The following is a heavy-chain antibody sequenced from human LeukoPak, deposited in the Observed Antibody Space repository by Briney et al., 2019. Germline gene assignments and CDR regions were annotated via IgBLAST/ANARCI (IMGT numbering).Heavy chain of an antibody. D-gene: IGHD6-13*01. CDR2: IKQDGSEK. Sequence: GGSLRLSCAASGFTFSSYWMSWVRQAPGEGLEWVANIKQDGSEKYYVDSVKGRFTISRDNAKNSLYLQMNSLRAEDTAVYYCARGTYSSSWGDFFDYWGQGTLVTVSS. CDR3: ARGTYSSSWGDFFDY. CDR1: GFTFSSYW. V-gene: IGHV3-7*03. J-gene: IGHJ4*02.